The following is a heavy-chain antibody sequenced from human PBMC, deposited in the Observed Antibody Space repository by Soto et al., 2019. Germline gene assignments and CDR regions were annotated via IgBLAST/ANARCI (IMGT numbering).Heavy chain of an antibody. V-gene: IGHV4-34*01. Sequence: LSLTCAVYGGSFSGYYWSWIRQPPGKGLEWIGEINHSGSTNYNPSLKSRVTISVDTSKNQFSLKLSSVTAADTAVYYCARVYYYGSGSYSLDYWGQGTLVTVSS. CDR1: GGSFSGYY. D-gene: IGHD3-10*01. J-gene: IGHJ4*02. CDR2: INHSGST. CDR3: ARVYYYGSGSYSLDY.